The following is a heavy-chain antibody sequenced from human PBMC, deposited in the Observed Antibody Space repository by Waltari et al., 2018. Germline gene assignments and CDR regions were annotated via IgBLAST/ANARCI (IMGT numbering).Heavy chain of an antibody. V-gene: IGHV4-34*01. Sequence: QVQLQQWGAGLLKPSETLSLTCAVYGGSFSGYYWSWIRQPPGKGLEWIGEINHIGITNYNPSLKSRVTISVDTSKNQFSLKLSSVTAADTAVYYCARGGRWLQSTLDYWGQGTLVTVSS. D-gene: IGHD5-12*01. CDR2: INHIGIT. J-gene: IGHJ4*02. CDR1: GGSFSGYY. CDR3: ARGGRWLQSTLDY.